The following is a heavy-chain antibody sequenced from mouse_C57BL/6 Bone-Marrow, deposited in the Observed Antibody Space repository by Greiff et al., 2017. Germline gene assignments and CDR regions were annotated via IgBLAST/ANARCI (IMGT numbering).Heavy chain of an antibody. J-gene: IGHJ3*01. CDR1: GFTIKDYS. V-gene: IGHV14-1*01. CDR3: TSYDYDGFAY. Sequence: VQLQQSGAELVRPGASVKLSCTASGFTIKDYSMHWVKQRPEQGLEWIGRIDPEDGDTESPPKFQGKSTMTADTASNTAYLQLSSLTSEDTALYYCTSYDYDGFAYWGQGTLVTVSA. CDR2: IDPEDGDT. D-gene: IGHD2-4*01.